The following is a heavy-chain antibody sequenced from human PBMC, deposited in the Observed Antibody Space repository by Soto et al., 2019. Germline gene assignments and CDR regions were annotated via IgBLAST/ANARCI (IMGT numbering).Heavy chain of an antibody. CDR2: IYYSGSA. D-gene: IGHD3-10*01. J-gene: IGHJ6*02. Sequence: SETLSLTCTVSGDSVTSVSDYWSWIRQPPGKGLEWIGYIYYSGSADYNPSLGSRVTISIDTSKDQFSLKLTSVTAADTAVYYCARGVGFGYYYYHMDLWGQGTTVTVSS. CDR3: ARGVGFGYYYYHMDL. CDR1: GDSVTSVSDY. V-gene: IGHV4-61*01.